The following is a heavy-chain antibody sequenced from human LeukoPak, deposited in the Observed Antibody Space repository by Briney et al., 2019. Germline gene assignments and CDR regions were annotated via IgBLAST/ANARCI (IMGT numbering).Heavy chain of an antibody. Sequence: GGSLRLSCAASGFSFSRYGMHWVRQAPGKGLEWVALIWFDGSNKYHADSVKGRFTISRDNSKNTLDLQMSSLRVEDTAVYYCARWCIATAGGIDYWGQGTLVTVSS. V-gene: IGHV3-33*01. J-gene: IGHJ4*02. CDR1: GFSFSRYG. CDR3: ARWCIATAGGIDY. D-gene: IGHD6-13*01. CDR2: IWFDGSNK.